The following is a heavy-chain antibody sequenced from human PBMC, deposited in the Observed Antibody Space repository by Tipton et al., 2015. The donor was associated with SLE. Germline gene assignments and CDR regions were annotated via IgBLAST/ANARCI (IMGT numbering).Heavy chain of an antibody. D-gene: IGHD6-25*01. CDR1: GGTFSSYA. CDR3: ARSPTKAAPMDV. J-gene: IGHJ6*03. Sequence: QLVQSGAEVKKPGASVKVSCKASGGTFSSYAISWVRQAPGQGLEWMGGIIPIFGTANYAQKFQGRVTITTDESTSTAYMELRSLRSDDTAVYYCARSPTKAAPMDVWGKGTTVTVSS. V-gene: IGHV1-69*05. CDR2: IIPIFGTA.